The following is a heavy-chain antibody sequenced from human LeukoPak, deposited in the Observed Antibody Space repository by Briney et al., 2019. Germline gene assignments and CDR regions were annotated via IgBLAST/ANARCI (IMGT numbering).Heavy chain of an antibody. J-gene: IGHJ3*02. Sequence: PSETLSLTCTVSGYSISSGYYWGWIRQPPGKGLEWIGSIYHSGSTNYNPSLKSRVTISVDTSKNQFSLKLSSVTAADTAVYYCARLNYSFAFDIWGQGTMVTVSS. D-gene: IGHD1-7*01. CDR3: ARLNYSFAFDI. CDR2: IYHSGST. V-gene: IGHV4-38-2*02. CDR1: GYSISSGYY.